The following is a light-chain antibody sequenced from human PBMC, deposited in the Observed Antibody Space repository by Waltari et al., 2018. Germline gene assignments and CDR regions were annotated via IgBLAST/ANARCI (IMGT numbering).Light chain of an antibody. CDR3: MQGTPGLWT. CDR1: QSLVSSDGNTY. J-gene: IGKJ1*01. CDR2: KVS. Sequence: DVVMTQSPLSLPVTLGQPASISCRSSQSLVSSDGNTYFNWFQQRPGQSPRRLLYKVSNRDAGVPDRFSGSGSGADFTLRFSRVGAEDVGVYYGMQGTPGLWTFSQGTKVEIK. V-gene: IGKV2-30*01.